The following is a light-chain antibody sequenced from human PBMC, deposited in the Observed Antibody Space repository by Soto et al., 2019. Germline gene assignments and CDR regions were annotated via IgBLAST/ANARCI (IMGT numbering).Light chain of an antibody. CDR1: QGISNY. Sequence: DIQMTPSPSSLSASVGDRVTITCRASQGISNYLAWYQQKPGKVPKLLIYAASTLQSGVPSRFSGSGSGSDFTLTISSLQPEEVATSYCLEYNSAPWTFGHGTKVDIK. CDR2: AAS. V-gene: IGKV1-27*01. J-gene: IGKJ1*01. CDR3: LEYNSAPWT.